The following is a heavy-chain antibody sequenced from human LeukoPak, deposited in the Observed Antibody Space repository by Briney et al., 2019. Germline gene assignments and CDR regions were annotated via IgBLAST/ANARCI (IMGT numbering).Heavy chain of an antibody. Sequence: GGSLRLSCAASGFTFSSYGMSWVRQAPGKGLEWVSAISGSGGSTYYADSVKGRFTISRDNSKNTLYLQMNSLRAEDTAVYYXXXXXXXXXXXILTGPHDAFDIWGQGTMVTVSS. J-gene: IGHJ3*02. CDR3: XXXXXXXXXXILTGPHDAFDI. D-gene: IGHD3-9*01. CDR2: ISGSGGST. V-gene: IGHV3-23*01. CDR1: GFTFSSYG.